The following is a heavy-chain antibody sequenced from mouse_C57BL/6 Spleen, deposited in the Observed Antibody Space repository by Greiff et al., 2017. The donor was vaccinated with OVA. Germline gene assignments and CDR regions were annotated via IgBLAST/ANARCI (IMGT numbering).Heavy chain of an antibody. V-gene: IGHV1-39*01. Sequence: EVKVVESGPELVKPGASVKISCKASGYSFTDYNMNWVKQSNGKSLEWIGVINPNYGTTSYNQKFKGKATLTVDQSSSTAYMQLNSLTSEDSAVYYCARNYGSSYFAYWGQGTLVTVSA. CDR3: ARNYGSSYFAY. D-gene: IGHD1-1*01. J-gene: IGHJ3*01. CDR2: INPNYGTT. CDR1: GYSFTDYN.